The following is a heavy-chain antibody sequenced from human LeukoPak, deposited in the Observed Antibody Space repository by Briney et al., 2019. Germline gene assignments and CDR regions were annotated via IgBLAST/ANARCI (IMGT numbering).Heavy chain of an antibody. Sequence: PSETLSLTCTVSGYSISIGYYWGWIRQPPGKGLEWIGNIYHSGNTYHNPSLTSRVTISVDTSKNQFSLKLSSVTAADTAVYYCARGRDGYNLLVGSDWFDPWGQGTLVTVSS. CDR1: GYSISIGYY. J-gene: IGHJ5*02. CDR2: IYHSGNT. CDR3: ARGRDGYNLLVGSDWFDP. V-gene: IGHV4-38-2*02. D-gene: IGHD5-24*01.